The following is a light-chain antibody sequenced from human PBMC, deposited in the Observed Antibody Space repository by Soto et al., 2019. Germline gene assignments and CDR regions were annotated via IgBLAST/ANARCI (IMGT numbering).Light chain of an antibody. V-gene: IGKV1-33*01. J-gene: IGKJ5*01. CDR1: HDISKS. Sequence: DIQMTQSPSSLSASIGDRVTITCQASHDISKSLNWYEQRPGKAPNLLIYDASSLQAGVPSRFSGSGSRTEFTLTISSLQSEDFALYYCQQYNNWPITFGQGTRLEIK. CDR2: DAS. CDR3: QQYNNWPIT.